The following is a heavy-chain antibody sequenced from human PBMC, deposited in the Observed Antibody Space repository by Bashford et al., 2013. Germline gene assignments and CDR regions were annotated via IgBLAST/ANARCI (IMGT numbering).Heavy chain of an antibody. Sequence: ASVKVSCRASGYTFSDYYLHWVRQATGQGLEWMGWMNPNSGNTGYAQKFQGRVTITRNTSISTAYMELSSLRSEDTAVYYCARDITGTTRGGWFDPVGPGNPGHRLL. V-gene: IGHV1-8*03. CDR3: ARDITGTTRGGWFDP. D-gene: IGHD1-7*01. J-gene: IGHJ5*02. CDR2: MNPNSGNT. CDR1: GYTFSDYY.